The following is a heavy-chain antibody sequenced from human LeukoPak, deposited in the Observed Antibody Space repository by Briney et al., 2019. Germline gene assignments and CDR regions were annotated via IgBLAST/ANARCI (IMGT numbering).Heavy chain of an antibody. CDR1: GGSFSGYY. CDR2: INHSGST. J-gene: IGHJ4*02. CDR3: ARGPNRSPPR. D-gene: IGHD2-15*01. Sequence: PSETLSLTCAVYGGSFSGYYWSWIRQPPGKGLEWIGEINHSGSTNYNPSLKSRVTISVDTSKNQFSLKLSSVTAADTAVYYCARGPNRSPPRWGQGTLVTVSS. V-gene: IGHV4-34*01.